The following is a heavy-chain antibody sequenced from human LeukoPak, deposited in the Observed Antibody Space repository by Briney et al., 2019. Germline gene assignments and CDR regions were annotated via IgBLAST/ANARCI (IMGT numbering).Heavy chain of an antibody. D-gene: IGHD3-3*01. CDR3: ARAGGYYDFWSGYYISVYFDY. CDR2: TYYSGST. Sequence: SETLSLTCTVSGGSISSYYWSWIRQPPGKGLEWIGYTYYSGSTNYNPSLKSRVTISVDTSKNQFSLKLSSVTAADTAVYYRARAGGYYDFWSGYYISVYFDYWGQGTLVTVSS. J-gene: IGHJ4*02. CDR1: GGSISSYY. V-gene: IGHV4-59*01.